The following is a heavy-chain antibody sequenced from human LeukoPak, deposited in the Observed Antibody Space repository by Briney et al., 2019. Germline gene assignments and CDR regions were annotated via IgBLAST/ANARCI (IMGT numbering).Heavy chain of an antibody. J-gene: IGHJ4*02. V-gene: IGHV4-34*01. Sequence: SETLSLTCAVYGVSFSGYYWSWIRQPPGKGLEWIGEINHSGSTNYNPSLKSRVTISVDTSKNQFSLKLSSVTAADTAVYYCARAPYYYDSSGYVPRTRLKDYWGQETLVTVSS. CDR1: GVSFSGYY. D-gene: IGHD3-22*01. CDR3: ARAPYYYDSSGYVPRTRLKDY. CDR2: INHSGST.